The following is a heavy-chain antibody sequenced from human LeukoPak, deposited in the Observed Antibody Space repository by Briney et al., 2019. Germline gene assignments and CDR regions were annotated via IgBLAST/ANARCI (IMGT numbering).Heavy chain of an antibody. CDR2: ISWNSGSI. V-gene: IGHV3-9*01. CDR1: GFTFSSYW. J-gene: IGHJ4*02. Sequence: GGSLRLSCAASGFTFSSYWMHWVRQAPGKGLEWVSGISWNSGSIGYADSVKGRFTISRDNAKNSLYLQMNSLRAEDTALYYCAKGYYYDSSGYFDYWGQGTLVTVSS. D-gene: IGHD3-22*01. CDR3: AKGYYYDSSGYFDY.